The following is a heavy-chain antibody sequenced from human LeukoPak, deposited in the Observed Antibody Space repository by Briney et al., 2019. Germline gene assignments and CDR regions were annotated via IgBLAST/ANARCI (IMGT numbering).Heavy chain of an antibody. CDR2: IYYSGST. D-gene: IGHD3-22*01. CDR3: ARHAYYSDSSGYYYDSSGYYYYFDY. J-gene: IGHJ4*02. Sequence: GSLRLSCAASGFIFSTYWMSWVRQPPGKGLEWIGTIYYSGSTYYNPSLKSRVTISVDTSKNQFSLRLSSVTAADTAVYYCARHAYYSDSSGYYYDSSGYYYYFDYWGQGTLVTVSS. CDR1: GFIFSTYW. V-gene: IGHV4-39*01.